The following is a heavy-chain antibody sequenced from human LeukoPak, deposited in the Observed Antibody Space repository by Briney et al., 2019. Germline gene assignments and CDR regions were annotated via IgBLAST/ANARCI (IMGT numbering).Heavy chain of an antibody. D-gene: IGHD3-10*02. CDR3: AELGITMIGGV. J-gene: IGHJ6*04. CDR2: ISDSGGST. V-gene: IGHV3-23*01. CDR1: GFTFSSFG. Sequence: GGSLRLSCAASGFTFSSFGMSWVRQAPGKGLEWVSSISDSGGSTYYADSVKGRFTISRDNAKNSLYLQMNSLRAEDTAVYYCAELGITMIGGVWGKGTTVTISS.